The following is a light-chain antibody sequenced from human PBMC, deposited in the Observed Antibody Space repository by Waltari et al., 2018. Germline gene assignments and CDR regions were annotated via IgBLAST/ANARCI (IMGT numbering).Light chain of an antibody. CDR3: ISFTNTKTLV. Sequence: QSVLTQPPSASGTPGQRVTISCSGSSSNIGSNHVYWYQHPPGTAPKPPIYEVSNRPSGISPRFSGSKSGNTASLTISGLQAEDEADYYCISFTNTKTLVFGGGTKLTVL. V-gene: IGLV1-47*01. J-gene: IGLJ2*01. CDR2: EVS. CDR1: SSNIGSNH.